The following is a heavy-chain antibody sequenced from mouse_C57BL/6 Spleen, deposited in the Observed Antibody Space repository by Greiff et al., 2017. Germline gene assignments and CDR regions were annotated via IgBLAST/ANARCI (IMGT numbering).Heavy chain of an antibody. CDR1: GYAFSSYW. D-gene: IGHD1-1*01. Sequence: QVQLQQSGAELVKPGASVKISCKASGYAFSSYWMNWVKQRPGKGLEWIGQIYPGDGDTNYNGKFKGKATLTADKSSSTAYMQLSSLTSEDSAVYFCARWGTTVVALYYFDYWGQGTTLTVSS. CDR3: ARWGTTVVALYYFDY. V-gene: IGHV1-80*01. CDR2: IYPGDGDT. J-gene: IGHJ2*01.